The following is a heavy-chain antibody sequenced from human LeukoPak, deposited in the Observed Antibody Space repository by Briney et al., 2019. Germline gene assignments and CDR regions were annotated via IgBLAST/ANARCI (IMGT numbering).Heavy chain of an antibody. CDR2: ISDSGST. V-gene: IGHV4-59*12. Sequence: RPSETLSLTCTVSGGSISTYYWSWIRQPPGKGGEWIGYISDSGSTNYNPSLKSRVTISVDRSKNQFSLKLSSVTAADTAVYYCARGYGDYVTWYFDLWGRGTLVTVSS. J-gene: IGHJ2*01. D-gene: IGHD4-17*01. CDR1: GGSISTYY. CDR3: ARGYGDYVTWYFDL.